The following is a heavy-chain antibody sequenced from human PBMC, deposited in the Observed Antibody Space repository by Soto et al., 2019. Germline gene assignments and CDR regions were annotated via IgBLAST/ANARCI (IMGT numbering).Heavy chain of an antibody. Sequence: DVQLVESGGGLIQPGGSLRLSCAASGLIVRNNHMSWVRQAPGKGLEWVSLLHVEGHTYYADSVKGRFNISRDNSKNTLLLQRNSLRAEDTGVYYCARDWGFRGYERWDSWCQGTLVTVSS. D-gene: IGHD5-12*01. CDR1: GLIVRNNH. J-gene: IGHJ4*02. CDR3: ARDWGFRGYERWDS. V-gene: IGHV3-53*01. CDR2: LHVEGHT.